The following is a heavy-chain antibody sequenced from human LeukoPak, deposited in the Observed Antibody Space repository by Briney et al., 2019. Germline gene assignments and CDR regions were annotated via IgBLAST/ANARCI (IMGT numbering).Heavy chain of an antibody. CDR1: GGSFSGYY. CDR3: ARGPRITMVRGVSRRSASFDY. Sequence: NSSETLSLTCAVYGGSFSGYYWSWIRQPPGKGLEWIWKINHSGSTNYNPSLKSRVTISVDTSKNQFSLKLSSVTAADTAVYYCARGPRITMVRGVSRRSASFDYWGQGTLVTVSS. CDR2: INHSGST. V-gene: IGHV4-34*01. J-gene: IGHJ4*02. D-gene: IGHD3-10*01.